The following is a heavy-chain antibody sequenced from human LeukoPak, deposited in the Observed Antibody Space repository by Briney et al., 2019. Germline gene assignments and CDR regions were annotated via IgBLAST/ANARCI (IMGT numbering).Heavy chain of an antibody. CDR2: INPNSGGT. Sequence: ASVKVSCKASGYTFTGYYMHWVRQAPGQGLEWMGWINPNSGGTNYAQKFRGRVTMTRDTSISTAYMEPSRLRSDDTAVYYCARALRLAGTSLDYWGQGTLVTVSS. CDR1: GYTFTGYY. J-gene: IGHJ4*02. D-gene: IGHD6-19*01. CDR3: ARALRLAGTSLDY. V-gene: IGHV1-2*02.